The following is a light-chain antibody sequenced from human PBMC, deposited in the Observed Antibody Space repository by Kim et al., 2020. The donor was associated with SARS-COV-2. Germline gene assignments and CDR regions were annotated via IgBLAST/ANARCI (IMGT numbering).Light chain of an antibody. Sequence: DIQMTQSPSSLSASVGDRVTITCRASQSISSYLNWYQRKPGKAPQLLIYAASSLQSGVPSRFSGSGSGTDFTLTISSLRPEDFATYYCQQSYSTPYAFGRGTKVDIK. J-gene: IGKJ2*01. V-gene: IGKV1-39*01. CDR3: QQSYSTPYA. CDR1: QSISSY. CDR2: AAS.